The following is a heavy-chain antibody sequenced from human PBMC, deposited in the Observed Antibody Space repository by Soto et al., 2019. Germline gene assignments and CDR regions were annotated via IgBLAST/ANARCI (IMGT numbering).Heavy chain of an antibody. D-gene: IGHD6-19*01. CDR2: ITGSGGST. CDR1: GFTFSSYA. Sequence: EVRLLESGGALVQPGGSLRLSCAASGFTFSSYAMSWVRQAPGKGLEWVSVITGSGGSTKYADSVIGRFTISRDNSKNTLFLQMNRLRAEDAAVYYCAKARYTAGWYQFDYWGQGTLVTVSS. V-gene: IGHV3-23*01. CDR3: AKARYTAGWYQFDY. J-gene: IGHJ4*02.